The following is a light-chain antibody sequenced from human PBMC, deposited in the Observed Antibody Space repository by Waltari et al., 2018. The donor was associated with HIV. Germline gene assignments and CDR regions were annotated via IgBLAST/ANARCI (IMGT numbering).Light chain of an antibody. Sequence: DIQMTQSPSSLSASVGDRVTITCRASQGISNSLAWYQQKPGKAPKLLLYGASRLQTGDPSRFSGSGSGTDFALTISRLQPEDFATYYCQQYYDSLMYTFGQGTKLEIK. V-gene: IGKV1-NL1*01. CDR3: QQYYDSLMYT. J-gene: IGKJ2*01. CDR2: GAS. CDR1: QGISNS.